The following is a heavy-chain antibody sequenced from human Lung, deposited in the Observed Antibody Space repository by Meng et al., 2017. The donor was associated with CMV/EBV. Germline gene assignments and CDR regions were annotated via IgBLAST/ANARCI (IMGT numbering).Heavy chain of an antibody. V-gene: IGHV4-34*01. CDR1: GGSFSHNY. CDR3: ARGAAGDYDSSGSVDY. Sequence: GSLRLSCAVSGGSFSHNYWSWIRQPPGKGLEWIGEVNHRGSSNYNPSLMSRVTISVDTSKKQCALKMSSVTAADTAGYYCARGAAGDYDSSGSVDYWGEGXLVTVSS. CDR2: VNHRGSS. D-gene: IGHD3-22*01. J-gene: IGHJ4*02.